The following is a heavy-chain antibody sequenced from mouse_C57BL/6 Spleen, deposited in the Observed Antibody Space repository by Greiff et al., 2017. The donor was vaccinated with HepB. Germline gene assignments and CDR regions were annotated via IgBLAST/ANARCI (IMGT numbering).Heavy chain of an antibody. V-gene: IGHV3-6*01. J-gene: IGHJ2*01. CDR1: GYSITSGYY. Sequence: ESGPGLVKPSQSLSLTCSVTGYSITSGYYWNWIRQFPGNKLEWMGYISYDGSNNYNPSLKNRISITRDTSKNQFFLKLNSVTTEDTATYYCARAFEAYYFDYWGQGTTLTVSS. CDR3: ARAFEAYYFDY. CDR2: ISYDGSN.